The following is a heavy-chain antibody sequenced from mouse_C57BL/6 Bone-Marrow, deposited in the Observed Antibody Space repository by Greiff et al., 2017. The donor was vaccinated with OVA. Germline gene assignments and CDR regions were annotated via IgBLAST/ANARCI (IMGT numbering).Heavy chain of an antibody. Sequence: EVQLVESGGGLVKPGGSLKLSCAASGFTFSDYGMHWVRQAPEKGLEWVAYISSGSSTIYYADTVKGRFTISRDNAKNTLFLQMASLRSVDTAMYYCAKWPKGCAYWGQGTLVTVSA. V-gene: IGHV5-17*01. CDR2: ISSGSSTI. CDR3: AKWPKGCAY. J-gene: IGHJ3*01. CDR1: GFTFSDYG.